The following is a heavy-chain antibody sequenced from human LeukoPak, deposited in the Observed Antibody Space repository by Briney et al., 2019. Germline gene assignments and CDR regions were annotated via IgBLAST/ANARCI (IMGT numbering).Heavy chain of an antibody. Sequence: ASVKVSCKASGYTFTSYGISWVRQAPGQGLEWMGWISAYNGNTNYAQKLQGRVTMTTDTSTSTAYMELRSLRSDDTAVYYCAREIPAAGTWYFDYWGQGTLVTVSS. V-gene: IGHV1-18*01. D-gene: IGHD6-13*01. CDR2: ISAYNGNT. CDR1: GYTFTSYG. CDR3: AREIPAAGTWYFDY. J-gene: IGHJ4*02.